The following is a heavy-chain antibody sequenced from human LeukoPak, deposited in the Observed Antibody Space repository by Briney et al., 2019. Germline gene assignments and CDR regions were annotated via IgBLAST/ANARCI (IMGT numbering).Heavy chain of an antibody. D-gene: IGHD6-19*01. J-gene: IGHJ4*02. CDR3: ARNAISVAGFSDY. Sequence: GGSLRLSCAASGFTFSSYSMNWVRQAPGKGLEWVSYISGSSSTIYYADSVRGRFTISRDSAKNSLYLQMNSLRVEDTAVYYCARNAISVAGFSDYWGQGTPVTVSA. V-gene: IGHV3-48*01. CDR1: GFTFSSYS. CDR2: ISGSSSTI.